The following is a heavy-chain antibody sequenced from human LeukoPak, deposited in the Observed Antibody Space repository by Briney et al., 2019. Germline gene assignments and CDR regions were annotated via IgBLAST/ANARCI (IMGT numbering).Heavy chain of an antibody. Sequence: GGSLRLSCAASGNYWMHWVRQVPGKGLVWVSHINSDGSWTSYADSVKGRFTISEDNAKNTVYLQMNSLRAEDTAVYYCVSFYETYWGRGTLVTVSS. CDR2: INSDGSWT. V-gene: IGHV3-74*01. CDR1: GNYW. J-gene: IGHJ4*02. CDR3: VSFYETY. D-gene: IGHD2/OR15-2a*01.